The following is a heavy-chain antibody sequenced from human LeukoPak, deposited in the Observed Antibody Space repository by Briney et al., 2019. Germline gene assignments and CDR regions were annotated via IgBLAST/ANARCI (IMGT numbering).Heavy chain of an antibody. CDR3: ARHSYSGSDPFDY. CDR1: GYTFTSFY. V-gene: IGHV1-46*01. J-gene: IGHJ4*02. D-gene: IGHD5-12*01. CDR2: INPIGYST. Sequence: ASVKVSCKASGYTFTSFYMHWVRQAPGQGLEWMGVINPIGYSTTYAQKFQGRVTMTKDTSTSTVYMELSSLRSEETAVYYCARHSYSGSDPFDYWGQGTLVTVSS.